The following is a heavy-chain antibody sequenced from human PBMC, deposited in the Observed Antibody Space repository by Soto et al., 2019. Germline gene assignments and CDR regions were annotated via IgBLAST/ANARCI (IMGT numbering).Heavy chain of an antibody. CDR2: IYYSGST. J-gene: IGHJ4*02. V-gene: IGHV4-30-4*01. Sequence: SETLSLTCTVSGGSISSGDYYWSWIRQPPGKGLEWIGYIYYSGSTYYNPSLKSRFTISRDTAKNSLYLQMNSLRAEDTALYFCARASPRGRYFDWLIFPLGHWGQGTLVTVSS. CDR3: ARASPRGRYFDWLIFPLGH. D-gene: IGHD3-9*01. CDR1: GGSISSGDYY.